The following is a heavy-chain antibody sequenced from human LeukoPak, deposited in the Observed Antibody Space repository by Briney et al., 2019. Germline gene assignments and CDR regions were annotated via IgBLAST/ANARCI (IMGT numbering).Heavy chain of an antibody. D-gene: IGHD5-12*01. CDR1: GFTFSDYW. Sequence: GGSLRLSCAASGFTFSDYWMSWVRQAPGKGLEWVANIRQDGSEKYYEDSVKGRFTISRDNAKNSLYLQMNSLRAEDTAVYYCARDKGYSGYDPIDYWGQGTLVTVSS. CDR3: ARDKGYSGYDPIDY. J-gene: IGHJ4*02. V-gene: IGHV3-7*01. CDR2: IRQDGSEK.